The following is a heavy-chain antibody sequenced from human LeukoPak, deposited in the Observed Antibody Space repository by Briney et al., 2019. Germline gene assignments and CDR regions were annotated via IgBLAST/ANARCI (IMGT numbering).Heavy chain of an antibody. V-gene: IGHV1-8*01. CDR1: GYTFTSYD. Sequence: ASVKVSCKASGYTFTSYDINWVRQATGQGLEWMGWMNPNSGNTGYAQKFQGRVTMTRNTSISTAYMELSSLRSEDTAVYYCARGLKRGYSGYGGFGYWGQGTLVTVSS. D-gene: IGHD5-12*01. CDR2: MNPNSGNT. J-gene: IGHJ4*02. CDR3: ARGLKRGYSGYGGFGY.